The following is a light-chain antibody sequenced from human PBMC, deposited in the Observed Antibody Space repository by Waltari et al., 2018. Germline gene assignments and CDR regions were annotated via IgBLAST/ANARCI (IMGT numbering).Light chain of an antibody. CDR2: DVS. V-gene: IGLV2-14*03. CDR1: RIDIVNYHY. CDR3: CSYTRSRTLV. J-gene: IGLJ2*01. Sequence: QSALTQPASVSGSPGQSFTISSTGRRIDIVNYHYFSWYQQHPGKAPKLIIYDVSNRPTGVSNRFSGSKSGNTASLTISGLQAEDEANYYCCSYTRSRTLVFGGGTKLTVL.